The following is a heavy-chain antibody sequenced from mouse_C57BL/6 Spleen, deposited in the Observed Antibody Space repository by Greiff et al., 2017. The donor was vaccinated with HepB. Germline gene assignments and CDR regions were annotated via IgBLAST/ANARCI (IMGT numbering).Heavy chain of an antibody. D-gene: IGHD2-5*01. CDR2: IYPGDGDT. CDR1: GYAFSSSW. V-gene: IGHV1-82*01. Sequence: QVQLKQSGPELVKPGASVKISCKASGYAFSSSWMNWVKQRPGKGLEWIGRIYPGDGDTNYNGKFKGKATLTAYKSSSTAYMQLSSLTSEDSAVYFCARLRSNYVYFDYWGQGTTLTVSS. J-gene: IGHJ2*01. CDR3: ARLRSNYVYFDY.